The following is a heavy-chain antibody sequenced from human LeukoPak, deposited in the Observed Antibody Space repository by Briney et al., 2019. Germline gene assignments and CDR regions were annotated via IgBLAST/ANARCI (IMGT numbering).Heavy chain of an antibody. V-gene: IGHV3-21*01. CDR1: GFTFSSYS. D-gene: IGHD2-2*01. CDR3: ARDQLGEDCSSTSCWYDY. CDR2: ISSSSSYI. J-gene: IGHJ4*02. Sequence: GGSLRLSCAASGFTFSSYSMNWVRQAPGKGMEWVSSISSSSSYIYYADSVKGRFTISRDNAKNSLYLQMNSLRAEDTAVYYCARDQLGEDCSSTSCWYDYWGQGTLVTVSS.